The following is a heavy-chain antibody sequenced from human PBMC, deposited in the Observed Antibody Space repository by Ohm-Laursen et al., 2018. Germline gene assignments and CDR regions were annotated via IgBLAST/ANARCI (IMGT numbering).Heavy chain of an antibody. D-gene: IGHD3-3*01. CDR1: GFIFTTYA. V-gene: IGHV3-23*01. CDR3: AKGSGITIFGARTDY. CDR2: IGANGDTT. J-gene: IGHJ4*02. Sequence: GSLRLSCAAPGFIFTTYAMTWVRQAPGKGLEWVSAIGANGDTTYYADSVQGRFTISRDNSRNTFFLQMNSLRAEDTAVYYCAKGSGITIFGARTDYWGQGTLVTVSS.